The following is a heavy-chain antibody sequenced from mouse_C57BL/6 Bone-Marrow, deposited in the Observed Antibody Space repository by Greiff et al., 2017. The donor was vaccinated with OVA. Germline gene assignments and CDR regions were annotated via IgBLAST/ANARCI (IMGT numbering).Heavy chain of an antibody. CDR3: SSRRWFAY. V-gene: IGHV5-4*03. CDR2: ISDGGSYT. Sequence: EVKLVESGGGLVKPGGSLKLSCAASGFTFRSYAMSWVRQTPEQRLEWVASISDGGSYTYYPDNVKGRFTISRDNAKNNLYLQMSHLKSEDTAMYYCSSRRWFAYWGQGTLVTVSA. J-gene: IGHJ3*01. CDR1: GFTFRSYA.